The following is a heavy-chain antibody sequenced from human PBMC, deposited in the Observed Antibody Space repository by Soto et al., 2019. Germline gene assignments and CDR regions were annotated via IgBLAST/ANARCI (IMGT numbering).Heavy chain of an antibody. CDR2: MSHSGGT. D-gene: IGHD1-1*01. V-gene: IGHV4-34*01. CDR1: GGSVNSGNYY. Sequence: QVQLQQWGAGLLKPSETLSLTCAVNGGSVNSGNYYWSWIRQPPGKGLEWIGEMSHSGGTHFNPSLKSRVTISVDTSKNHFSLKISSVTAADTALYYCARVERGTATTVVDAFDIWGPGTMVTVSS. J-gene: IGHJ3*02. CDR3: ARVERGTATTVVDAFDI.